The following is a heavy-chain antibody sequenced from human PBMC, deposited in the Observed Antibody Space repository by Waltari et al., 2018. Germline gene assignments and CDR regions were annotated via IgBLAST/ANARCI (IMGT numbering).Heavy chain of an antibody. V-gene: IGHV1-69-2*01. D-gene: IGHD6-6*01. CDR1: GFTFPDYY. J-gene: IGHJ4*02. CDR2: VDPEDGET. Sequence: DVQLVQSGAEVKTPGATVKISCKISGFTFPDYYIHWVQQAPGKGLKWVGLVDPEDGETVYAGNFQGRVTITADTLTDTAFMEVDTLRSEDTAVYYCATGREQLAHFDHWGQGTLVTVSS. CDR3: ATGREQLAHFDH.